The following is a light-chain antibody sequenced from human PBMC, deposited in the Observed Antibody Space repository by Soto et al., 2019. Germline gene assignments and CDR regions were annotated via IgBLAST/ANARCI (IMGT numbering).Light chain of an antibody. V-gene: IGKV1-39*01. J-gene: IGKJ1*01. Sequence: DCPMYKFPSPLSDQKNERVTITCRASQTISSYLNWYQQKPGKAPNLLIYAASSLQSGVPSRFSGSGSGTDFTLTISSLQPEDFVNFYCQVTSSLLPTFAEGTKVDIK. CDR2: AAS. CDR3: QVTSSLLPT. CDR1: QTISSY.